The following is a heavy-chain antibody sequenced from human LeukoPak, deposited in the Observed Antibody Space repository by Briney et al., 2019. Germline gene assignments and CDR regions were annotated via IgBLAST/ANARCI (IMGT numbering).Heavy chain of an antibody. J-gene: IGHJ6*03. CDR1: GGPITSHY. D-gene: IGHD6-13*01. Sequence: SETLSLTCTVSGGPITSHYWSWIRQPPGKGLEWIGYISTSGSTNYNPSLTSRVTISLDRSKNQFSLILSSVTAADTAVYFFARGSTWSYYYYYYMDVWGKGTSVTVSS. CDR3: ARGSTWSYYYYYYMDV. CDR2: ISTSGST. V-gene: IGHV4-4*09.